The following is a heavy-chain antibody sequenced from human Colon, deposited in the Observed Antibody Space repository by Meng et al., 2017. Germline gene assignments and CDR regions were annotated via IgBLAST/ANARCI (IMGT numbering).Heavy chain of an antibody. CDR1: GCSVSSPSCY. CDR2: VYYTGSA. Sequence: QLWPQGPGPGLLRPSETLSFTCTRSGCSVSSPSCYWSWIRQTPGKGLEWIGYVYYTGSANYNPSLKSRVTISVDTSKNHFSLNLTSVTAADTAVYYCARGRGSYSSIDFWGQGTLVTVSS. V-gene: IGHV4-61*03. D-gene: IGHD1-26*01. J-gene: IGHJ4*02. CDR3: ARGRGSYSSIDF.